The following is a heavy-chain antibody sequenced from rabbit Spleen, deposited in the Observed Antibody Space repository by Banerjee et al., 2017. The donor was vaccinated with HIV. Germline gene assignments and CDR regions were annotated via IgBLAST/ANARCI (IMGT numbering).Heavy chain of an antibody. CDR1: GVSLNDKD. CDR2: IDPVFGIT. D-gene: IGHD4-1*01. V-gene: IGHV1S7*01. CDR3: VRESSVVVAGVWDQYYFNL. J-gene: IGHJ4*01. Sequence: QLEESGGGLVKPEGSLTLTCKASGVSLNDKDVMCWVRQAPGKGLEWIGYIDPVFGITVYASWVNGRFTISSHNAQNTLYLQLNSLTAADTATYFCVRESSVVVAGVWDQYYFNLWGPGTLVTVS.